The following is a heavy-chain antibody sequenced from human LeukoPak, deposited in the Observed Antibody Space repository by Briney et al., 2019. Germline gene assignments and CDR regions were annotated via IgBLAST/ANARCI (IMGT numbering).Heavy chain of an antibody. CDR3: AKDVDSTWGSIDY. Sequence: GGSLRLSCAASGFTFDDYAMHWVRQAPGKGLEWVSSISWNSGTIGYADSVKGRFTISRDNAKNSLYLQMNSLRPEDTALYYCAKDVDSTWGSIDYWGQGILVTVSS. CDR1: GFTFDDYA. V-gene: IGHV3-9*01. CDR2: ISWNSGTI. D-gene: IGHD3-16*01. J-gene: IGHJ4*02.